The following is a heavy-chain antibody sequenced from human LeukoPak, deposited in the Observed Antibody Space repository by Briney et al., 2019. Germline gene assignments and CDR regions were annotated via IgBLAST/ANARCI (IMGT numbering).Heavy chain of an antibody. Sequence: PSETLSLTCTVSGGSISSYYWSWIRQPPGKGLEWIGYIYYSGSTNYNPSLKSRVTISVDTSKNQFSLKLSSVTAADTAVYYCARLGVPAASNEAGWFDPWGQGTLVTVSS. J-gene: IGHJ5*02. CDR3: ARLGVPAASNEAGWFDP. D-gene: IGHD2-2*01. CDR2: IYYSGST. CDR1: GGSISSYY. V-gene: IGHV4-59*08.